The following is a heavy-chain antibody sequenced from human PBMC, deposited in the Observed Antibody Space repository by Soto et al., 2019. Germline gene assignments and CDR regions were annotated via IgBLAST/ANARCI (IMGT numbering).Heavy chain of an antibody. V-gene: IGHV1-18*01. CDR1: GYTFTSQR. CDR3: ARDRGQIDY. Sequence: GPGVKKPGASVKVSCKASGYTFTSQRINWVRQAPGQGLEWMGWINPSDGDTNYAQKLQGRMTMTTDTSTTTAYLELRGLRSDDTAVYYCARDRGQIDYWGQGTLVTVSS. CDR2: INPSDGDT. J-gene: IGHJ4*02.